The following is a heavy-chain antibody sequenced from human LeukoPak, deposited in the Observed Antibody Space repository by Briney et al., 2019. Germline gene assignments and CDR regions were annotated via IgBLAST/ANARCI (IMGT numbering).Heavy chain of an antibody. D-gene: IGHD6-19*01. J-gene: IGHJ4*02. CDR1: GFTFSSYA. Sequence: PGGSLRLSCVASGFTFSSYAMSWVRQAPGKGLEWVSAICGSGGSTYYADSVKGRFTISRDNSKNTLYLQMNSLRAEDTAVYYCAKTCAGGWYGASAYFDYWGQGTLVTVSS. CDR2: ICGSGGST. CDR3: AKTCAGGWYGASAYFDY. V-gene: IGHV3-23*01.